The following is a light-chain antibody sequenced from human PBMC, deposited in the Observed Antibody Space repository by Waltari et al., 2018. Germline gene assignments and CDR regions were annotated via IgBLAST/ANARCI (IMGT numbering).Light chain of an antibody. CDR2: GAS. V-gene: IGKV3-15*01. CDR1: QSVSSK. CDR3: QQYNNWPWT. J-gene: IGKJ1*01. Sequence: DIVMTQSPATLFVSPGERATLSCRASQSVSSKLAWYQQKPGQAPRLLIYGASTRATGIPARFSGSGSGTEFTLTISSLQSEDFAVYYCQQYNNWPWTFGQGTKVEIK.